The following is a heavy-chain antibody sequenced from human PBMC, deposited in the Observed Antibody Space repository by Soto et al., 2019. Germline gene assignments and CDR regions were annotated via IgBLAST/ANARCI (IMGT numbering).Heavy chain of an antibody. CDR3: ERGPNGGYRFDS. J-gene: IGHJ4*02. CDR1: GGTFSGHA. Sequence: QVQLVQSVAEVKKPGSSVKVSCEASGGTFSGHAISWVRQAPGQGPEWMGGLIPLFGTTQHDQNFQDILTITADTTTSTDYMEQTRMRLEATAIYYCERGPNGGYRFDSWGQGTMVTVSS. CDR2: LIPLFGTT. D-gene: IGHD2-8*01. V-gene: IGHV1-69*06.